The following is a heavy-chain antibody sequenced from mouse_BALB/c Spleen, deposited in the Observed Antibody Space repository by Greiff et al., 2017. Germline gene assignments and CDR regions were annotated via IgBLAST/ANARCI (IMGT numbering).Heavy chain of an antibody. CDR3: ARRGLRLPFDY. V-gene: IGHV1-4*01. Sequence: VKLQESGAELARPGASVKMSCKASGYTFTSYTMHWVKQRPGQGLEWIGYINPSSGYTNYNQKFKDKATLTADKSSSTAYMQLSSLTSEDSAVYYCARRGLRLPFDYWGQGTTLTVSS. CDR2: INPSSGYT. D-gene: IGHD1-2*01. J-gene: IGHJ2*01. CDR1: GYTFTSYT.